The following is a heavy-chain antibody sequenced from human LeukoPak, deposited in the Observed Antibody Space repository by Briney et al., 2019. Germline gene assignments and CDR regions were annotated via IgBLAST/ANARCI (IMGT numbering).Heavy chain of an antibody. CDR2: IYPGDSDT. D-gene: IGHD6-19*01. J-gene: IGHJ4*02. Sequence: GESLKISCKGSGYSFTTYWIAWVRQMPGKGLEWMGIIYPGDSDTRYSPSFQGQVTISADKSISTVYLQWSSLKASDIAMYYCARRWVVAGTLLFDYWGQGTLVTVSS. CDR3: ARRWVVAGTLLFDY. CDR1: GYSFTTYW. V-gene: IGHV5-51*01.